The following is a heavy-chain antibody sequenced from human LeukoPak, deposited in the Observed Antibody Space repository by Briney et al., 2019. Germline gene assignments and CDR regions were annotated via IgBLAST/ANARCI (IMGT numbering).Heavy chain of an antibody. D-gene: IGHD3-9*01. CDR1: GGTFSSYA. Sequence: GASVKVSCKASGGTFSSYAISWVRQAPGQGLEWMGRIIPILGIANYAQKFQGRVTITADKSTSTAYMELSSLRFEDTAVYYCARENWGDWLFDYWGQGTLVTVSS. J-gene: IGHJ4*02. CDR2: IIPILGIA. CDR3: ARENWGDWLFDY. V-gene: IGHV1-69*04.